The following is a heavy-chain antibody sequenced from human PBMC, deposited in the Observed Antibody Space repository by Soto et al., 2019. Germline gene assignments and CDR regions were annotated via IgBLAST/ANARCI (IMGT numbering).Heavy chain of an antibody. CDR2: ISYDGSDK. J-gene: IGHJ1*01. V-gene: IGHV3-30*18. CDR3: AKGVVVATTYLQH. CDR1: GFTFSSDG. Sequence: QGQLVESGGGVVQPGRCLRLSCAGSGFTFSSDGMHWVRQAPGKGLEWVAVISYDGSDKYYADSVKGRFTISRDNSHNTLYLAVESLRAEDTAVYYCAKGVVVATTYLQHWGQGTLLTASS. D-gene: IGHD2-15*01.